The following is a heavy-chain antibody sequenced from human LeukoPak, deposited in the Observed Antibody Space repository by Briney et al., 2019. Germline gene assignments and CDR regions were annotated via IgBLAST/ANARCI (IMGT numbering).Heavy chain of an antibody. CDR1: GFTFSSYA. Sequence: GGSLRLSCAASGFTFSSYAMSWVRQAPGKGLEWVSSISGSGIYIYYADSVKGRFTISRHNAKNSLYLQMNSLRAEDTAVYYCARNIRFGGNYYFDYWGQGTLVTVSS. D-gene: IGHD3-16*01. V-gene: IGHV3-21*04. CDR2: ISGSGIYI. J-gene: IGHJ4*02. CDR3: ARNIRFGGNYYFDY.